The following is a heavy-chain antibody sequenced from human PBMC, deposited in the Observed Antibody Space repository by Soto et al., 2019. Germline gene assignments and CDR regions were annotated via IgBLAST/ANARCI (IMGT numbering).Heavy chain of an antibody. J-gene: IGHJ6*02. D-gene: IGHD3-3*01. CDR3: ARDYDFWSGYAFPRYYYGMDV. CDR1: GFTFSSYW. CDR2: IKQDGSEK. V-gene: IGHV3-7*05. Sequence: PGGSLRLSCAASGFTFSSYWMSWVRQAPGKGLEWVANIKQDGSEKYYVDSVKGRFTISRDNAKNSLYLQMNSLRAEDTAVYYCARDYDFWSGYAFPRYYYGMDVWGQGTTVTVSS.